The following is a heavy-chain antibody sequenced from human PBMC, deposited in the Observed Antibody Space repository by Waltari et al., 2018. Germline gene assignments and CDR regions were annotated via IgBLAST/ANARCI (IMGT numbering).Heavy chain of an antibody. D-gene: IGHD4-17*01. CDR1: GGSISSSSYY. CDR3: ARQGYGDYDYYYYYMDV. V-gene: IGHV4-39*07. Sequence: QLQLQESGPGLVKPSETLSLTCTVSGGSISSSSYYWGWIRQPPGKGLEWIGSIYYSGSTYYNPSLKSRVTRSVDTSKNQFSLKLSSVTAADTAVYYCARQGYGDYDYYYYYMDVWGKGTTVTVSS. J-gene: IGHJ6*03. CDR2: IYYSGST.